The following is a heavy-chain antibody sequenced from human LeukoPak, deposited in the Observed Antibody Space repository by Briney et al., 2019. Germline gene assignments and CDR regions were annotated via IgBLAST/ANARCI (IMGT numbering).Heavy chain of an antibody. CDR3: ARKGGLFDY. V-gene: IGHV4-59*01. CDR2: IYYNGST. CDR1: GGSIRYYY. J-gene: IGHJ4*02. D-gene: IGHD2-15*01. Sequence: SETLSLTCTVSGGSIRYYYWSWIRQSPGKGLEWIGYIYYNGSTNYNPSLKSRVTISVDMSKNQFSLKMSSATAADTAVYYCARKGGLFDYWGQGRLVTVSS.